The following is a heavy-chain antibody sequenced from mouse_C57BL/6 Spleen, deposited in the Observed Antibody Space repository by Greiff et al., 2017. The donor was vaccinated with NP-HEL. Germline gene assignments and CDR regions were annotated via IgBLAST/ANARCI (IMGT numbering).Heavy chain of an antibody. CDR2: IDPSDSYT. Sequence: QVQLQQPGAELVMPGASVKLSCKASGYTFTSYWMHWVKQRPGQGLEWIGEIDPSDSYTNYNQKFKGKSTLTVDKSSSTAYMQLSSLTSEDSAVYYCARRKWAMDYWGQGTSVTVSS. J-gene: IGHJ4*01. CDR1: GYTFTSYW. D-gene: IGHD1-3*01. CDR3: ARRKWAMDY. V-gene: IGHV1-69*01.